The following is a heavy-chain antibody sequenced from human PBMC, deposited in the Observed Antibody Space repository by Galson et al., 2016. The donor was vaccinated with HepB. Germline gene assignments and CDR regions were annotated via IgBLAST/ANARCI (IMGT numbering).Heavy chain of an antibody. J-gene: IGHJ4*02. CDR1: GYTFTTYY. Sequence: SCKASGYTFTTYYMHWVRQAPGQGLEWMGIINPSGGGTRYPQKLQGRVTLTSDTSTSTVNMELSSLKTEDTAVYYCATDREQTPAIWGQGTLVTVSS. CDR2: INPSGGGT. CDR3: ATDREQTPAI. D-gene: IGHD2-21*01. V-gene: IGHV1-46*01.